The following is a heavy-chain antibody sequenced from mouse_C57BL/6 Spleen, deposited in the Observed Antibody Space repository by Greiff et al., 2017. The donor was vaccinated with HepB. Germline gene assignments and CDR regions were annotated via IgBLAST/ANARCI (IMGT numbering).Heavy chain of an antibody. CDR3: ARSELGLYAMDY. J-gene: IGHJ4*01. V-gene: IGHV1-72*01. Sequence: QQRPGRGLEWIGRIDPNSGGTKYNEKFKSKATLTVDKPSSTAYMQLSSLTSEDSAVYYCARSELGLYAMDYWGQGTSVTVSS. CDR2: IDPNSGGT. D-gene: IGHD4-1*01.